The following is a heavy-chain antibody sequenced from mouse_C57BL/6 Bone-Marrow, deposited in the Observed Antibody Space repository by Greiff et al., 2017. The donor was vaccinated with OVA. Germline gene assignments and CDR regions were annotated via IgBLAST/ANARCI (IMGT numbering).Heavy chain of an antibody. J-gene: IGHJ4*01. V-gene: IGHV1-75*01. D-gene: IGHD2-4*01. CDR2: IFPGSGST. Sequence: VKLMESGPELVKPGASVKISCKASGYTFTDYYINWVKQRPKQGLEWIGWIFPGSGSTYYNEKFKGKATLTVDKSSSTAYMLLSSLTSEDSAVYFCARAGLRLYAMDYWGQGTSVTVSS. CDR1: GYTFTDYY. CDR3: ARAGLRLYAMDY.